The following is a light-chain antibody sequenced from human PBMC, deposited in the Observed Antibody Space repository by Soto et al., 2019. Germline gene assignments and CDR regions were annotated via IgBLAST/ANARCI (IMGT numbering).Light chain of an antibody. CDR2: AAA. J-gene: IGKJ1*01. Sequence: DIQVTQSPSSLSATVEDRVTITGRASQSISSYRNRYQLIPGKAPTLLIYAAASLHSWVRSRFSGSGSGTDFTLSISSFQPDDVATYGCQCYNCYPEAFGQGSKV. CDR3: QCYNCYPEA. CDR1: QSISSY. V-gene: IGKV1-39*02.